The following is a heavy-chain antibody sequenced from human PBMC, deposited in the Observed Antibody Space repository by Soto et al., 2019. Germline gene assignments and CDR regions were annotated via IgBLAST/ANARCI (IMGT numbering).Heavy chain of an antibody. J-gene: IGHJ4*02. V-gene: IGHV6-1*01. CDR1: GDSVSISSVV. CDR2: TYYRSSWSN. D-gene: IGHD2-15*01. Sequence: PSQTRSLTCVVSGDSVSISSVVWNWIRQSRSRGLEWLGRTYYRSSWSNNYAVSVKSRMTINPDPSKNQFSLQLNSVTPEDTAVYYCASPISLDVGAFRYYFDYWAQGTLVNVSS. CDR3: ASPISLDVGAFRYYFDY.